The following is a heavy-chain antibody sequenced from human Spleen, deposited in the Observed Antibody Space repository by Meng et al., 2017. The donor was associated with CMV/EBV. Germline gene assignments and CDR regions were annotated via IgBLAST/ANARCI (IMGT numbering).Heavy chain of an antibody. CDR3: AKEWAPHEHFDY. Sequence: GESLKISCAASGFTFSSYWMSWVRQAPGKGLEWVANIKQDGSEKYYVDSVKGRFTISRDNSKNTLYLQMNSLRAEDTAVYYCAKEWAPHEHFDYWGQGTLVTVSS. J-gene: IGHJ4*02. CDR2: IKQDGSEK. V-gene: IGHV3-7*01. CDR1: GFTFSSYW.